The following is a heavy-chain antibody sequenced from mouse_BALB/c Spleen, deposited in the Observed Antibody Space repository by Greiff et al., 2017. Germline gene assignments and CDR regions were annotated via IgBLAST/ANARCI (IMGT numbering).Heavy chain of an antibody. V-gene: IGHV5-9-3*01. CDR3: ARHRYDGSWFAY. CDR1: GFTFSSYA. D-gene: IGHD2-14*01. CDR2: ISSGGSYT. Sequence: DVKLVESGGGLVKPGGSLKLSCAASGFTFSSYAMSWVRQTPEKRLEWVATISSGGSYTYYPDSVKGRFTISRDNAKNTLYLQMSSLRSEDTAMYYCARHRYDGSWFAYWGQGTLVTVSA. J-gene: IGHJ3*01.